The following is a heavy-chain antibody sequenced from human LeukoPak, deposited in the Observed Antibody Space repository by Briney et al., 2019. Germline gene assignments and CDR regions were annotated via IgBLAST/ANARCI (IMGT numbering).Heavy chain of an antibody. CDR3: ARGGGDIVVVPAAMYFDY. V-gene: IGHV4-34*01. CDR2: INHSGST. J-gene: IGHJ4*02. Sequence: SETLSLTCAVYGGSFSGYYWSWIRQPPGKGLEWIGEINHSGSTHYNPSLKSRVTISVDTSKNQFSLKLSSVTAADTAVYYCARGGGDIVVVPAAMYFDYWGQGTLVTVSS. D-gene: IGHD2-2*01. CDR1: GGSFSGYY.